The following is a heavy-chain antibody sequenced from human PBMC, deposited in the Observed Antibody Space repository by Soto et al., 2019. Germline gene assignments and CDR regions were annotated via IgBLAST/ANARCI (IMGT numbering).Heavy chain of an antibody. Sequence: EVQLVQSGAEVKKPGESLRISCKATGYTFSTNWISWVRQVPGKGLEWMGRIDPLDSYTKYSPSFQGHVTISTDRSINTAFLHWSSLQASDCATYYCVRHVHCSRTNCLLNFDFWGQGTLVTVSS. V-gene: IGHV5-10-1*01. CDR3: VRHVHCSRTNCLLNFDF. D-gene: IGHD2-2*01. CDR1: GYTFSTNW. J-gene: IGHJ4*02. CDR2: IDPLDSYT.